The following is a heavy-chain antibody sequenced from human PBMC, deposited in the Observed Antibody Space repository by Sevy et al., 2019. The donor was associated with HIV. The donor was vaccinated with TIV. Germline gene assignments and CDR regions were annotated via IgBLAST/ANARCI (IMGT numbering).Heavy chain of an antibody. CDR2: ISYDGSNK. CDR1: GFTFSSYA. D-gene: IGHD6-19*01. CDR3: ARDDRPYSSGWPGVDY. J-gene: IGHJ4*02. V-gene: IGHV3-30-3*01. Sequence: GGSLRLSCAASGFTFSSYAMHWVRQAPGKGLEWVAVISYDGSNKYYADSVKGRFTISRDNSKNPLYLQMNSLRAEDTAVYYCARDDRPYSSGWPGVDYWGQGTLVTVSS.